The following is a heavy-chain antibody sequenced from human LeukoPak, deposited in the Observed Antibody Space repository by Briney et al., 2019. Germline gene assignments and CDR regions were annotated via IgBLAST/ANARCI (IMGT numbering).Heavy chain of an antibody. V-gene: IGHV4-59*10. CDR1: GGSFSGYY. J-gene: IGHJ5*02. CDR3: ARGEEWFDP. CDR2: IYNSGST. D-gene: IGHD3-10*01. Sequence: SETLSLTCAVYGGSFSGYYWSWIRQPAGKGLEWIGRIYNSGSTNYNPSLKSRVTMSADTSKNQFSLKLSSVRAADTALYYCARGEEWFDPCGQRTLVTASS.